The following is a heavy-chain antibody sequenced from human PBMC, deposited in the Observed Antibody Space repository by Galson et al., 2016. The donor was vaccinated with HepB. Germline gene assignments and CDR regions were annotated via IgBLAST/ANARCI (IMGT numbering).Heavy chain of an antibody. CDR3: VRHSLYCSGGGCSDSFDY. V-gene: IGHV3-53*01. J-gene: IGHJ4*02. CDR2: IRSGGLT. Sequence: SLRLSCAASGFIVSSNYMSLVRQTPGKGLEWVSVIRSGGLTYYADSVMGRFTISRDNAKNTVYLQMHSLRAEDTAVYYCVRHSLYCSGGGCSDSFDYWGRGTLVTVSS. CDR1: GFIVSSNY. D-gene: IGHD2-15*01.